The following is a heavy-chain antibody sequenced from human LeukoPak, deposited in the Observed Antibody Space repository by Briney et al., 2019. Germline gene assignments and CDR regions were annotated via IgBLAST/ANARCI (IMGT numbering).Heavy chain of an antibody. J-gene: IGHJ4*02. V-gene: IGHV3-74*01. Sequence: GGSLRLSCAASGFTFSNYWMDWVRQAPGKGLVWVSRINTDGSRTTYADSVKGRFTISRDNAKDTLYLQMNSLRADDTAVYFCARGLGGSYPFDCWGQGALVTVSS. CDR1: GFTFSNYW. D-gene: IGHD3-16*02. CDR2: INTDGSRT. CDR3: ARGLGGSYPFDC.